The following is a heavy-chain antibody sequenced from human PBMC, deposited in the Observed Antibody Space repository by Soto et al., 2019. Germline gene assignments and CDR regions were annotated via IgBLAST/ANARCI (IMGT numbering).Heavy chain of an antibody. CDR3: ARDDYGVTGWFDP. D-gene: IGHD4-17*01. V-gene: IGHV1-18*01. CDR2: ISAYNGNT. Sequence: ASVKVSCKASGYSFTSYGISWVRQDPGQGLGWMGWISAYNGNTNYAQKLQGRVTMTTDTSTSTAYMELRSLRSDDTAVYYCARDDYGVTGWFDPWGQGTLVTVSS. J-gene: IGHJ5*02. CDR1: GYSFTSYG.